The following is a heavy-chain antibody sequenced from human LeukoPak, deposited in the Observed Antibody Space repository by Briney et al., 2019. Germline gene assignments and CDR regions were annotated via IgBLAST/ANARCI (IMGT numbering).Heavy chain of an antibody. CDR1: GYTSPFYG. J-gene: IGHJ4*02. CDR2: ISAYNGNT. Sequence: GASVMVSCKVSGYTSPFYGITWVRQSPGQGLEWMGWISAYNGNTNYAQKLQGRVTMTTDTSTSTAYMELRSLRSDDTAVYYCARDNLPFLVGATVFDYWGQGTLVTVSS. D-gene: IGHD1-26*01. CDR3: ARDNLPFLVGATVFDY. V-gene: IGHV1-18*01.